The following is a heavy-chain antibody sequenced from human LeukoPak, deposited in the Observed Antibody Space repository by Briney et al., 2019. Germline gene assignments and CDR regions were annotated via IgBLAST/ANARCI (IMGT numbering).Heavy chain of an antibody. Sequence: SETLSPTCAVYGGSFSGYYWSWIRQPPGKGLEWIGEINQSGSTNYNPSLKSRGTISVDTSKNQFSLKVSSVPAADPAVYYCARARRPYVGATLDYWGQGTLVTVSS. V-gene: IGHV4-34*01. J-gene: IGHJ4*02. CDR1: GGSFSGYY. D-gene: IGHD1-26*01. CDR3: ARARRPYVGATLDY. CDR2: INQSGST.